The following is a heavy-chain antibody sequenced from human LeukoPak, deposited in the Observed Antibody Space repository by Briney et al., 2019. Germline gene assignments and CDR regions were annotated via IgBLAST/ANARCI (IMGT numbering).Heavy chain of an antibody. CDR3: ATTKSILTGYTWRYYYMDV. D-gene: IGHD3-9*01. V-gene: IGHV4-39*01. J-gene: IGHJ6*03. CDR1: GGSISSSSYY. Sequence: PSETLSLTCTVSGGSISSSSYYWGWIRQPPGKGLEWIGSIYYSGSTYYNPSLKSRVTISVDTSKNQFSLKLSSVTAADTAVYYCATTKSILTGYTWRYYYMDVWGEGTTVTVSS. CDR2: IYYSGST.